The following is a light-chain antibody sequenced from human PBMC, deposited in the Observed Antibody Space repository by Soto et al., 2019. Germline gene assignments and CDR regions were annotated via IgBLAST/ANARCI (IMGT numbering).Light chain of an antibody. CDR2: EVT. J-gene: IGLJ1*01. CDR1: SIDVGNYNL. V-gene: IGLV2-8*01. Sequence: QSVLTQPASVSGSPGQSITISCSGTSIDVGNYNLVSWYQQHPGKAPKLLIYEVTKRPSGVPDRFSASKSGNTASLTVSGLQAEDEADYYCSSYAGSNSYVFGTGTRSPS. CDR3: SSYAGSNSYV.